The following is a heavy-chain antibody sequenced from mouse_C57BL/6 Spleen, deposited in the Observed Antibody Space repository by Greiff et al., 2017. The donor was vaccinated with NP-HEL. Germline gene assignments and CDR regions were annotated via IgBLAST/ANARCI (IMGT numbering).Heavy chain of an antibody. V-gene: IGHV1-20*01. Sequence: EVQLQQSGPELVKPGDSVKISCKASGYSFTGYFMNWVMQSHGKSLEWIGRINPYNGDTFYNQKFKGKATLTVDKSSSTAHMELRSLTSEDSAVYYCAKDDGYYKPFAYWGQGTLVTVSA. CDR1: GYSFTGYF. CDR2: INPYNGDT. D-gene: IGHD2-3*01. CDR3: AKDDGYYKPFAY. J-gene: IGHJ3*01.